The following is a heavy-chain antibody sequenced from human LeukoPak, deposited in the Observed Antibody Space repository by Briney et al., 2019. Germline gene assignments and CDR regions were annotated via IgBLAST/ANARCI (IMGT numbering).Heavy chain of an antibody. Sequence: SETLSLTCAVYGGSFSGYYWSWIRQPPGKGLEWIGEINHSGSTNYNPSLKSRVTISVDTSKNQFSLKLSSVTAADTAVYYCARGSQRGHYYDSSGYRLDYWGQGTLVTVSS. D-gene: IGHD3-22*01. CDR3: ARGSQRGHYYDSSGYRLDY. J-gene: IGHJ4*02. V-gene: IGHV4-34*01. CDR2: INHSGST. CDR1: GGSFSGYY.